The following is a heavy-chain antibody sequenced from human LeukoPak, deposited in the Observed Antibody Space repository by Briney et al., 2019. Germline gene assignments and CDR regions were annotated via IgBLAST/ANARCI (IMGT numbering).Heavy chain of an antibody. Sequence: GGALRLSCAASGFTFSTYWMSWVRRAPGKGLEWVAIINQDGSQRYYVDSVKGRFTISRDNAKNSLYLQMDSLRVEDTAVYHCAKDVAWGRMDLWGQGTLATVSS. D-gene: IGHD3/OR15-3a*01. J-gene: IGHJ4*02. CDR1: GFTFSTYW. V-gene: IGHV3-7*01. CDR3: AKDVAWGRMDL. CDR2: INQDGSQR.